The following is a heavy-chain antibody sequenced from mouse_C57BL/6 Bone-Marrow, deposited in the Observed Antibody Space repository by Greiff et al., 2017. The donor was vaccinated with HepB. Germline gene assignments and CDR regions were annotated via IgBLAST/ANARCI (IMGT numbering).Heavy chain of an antibody. J-gene: IGHJ4*01. D-gene: IGHD1-1*01. CDR2: IDPEDGET. CDR1: GFNIKDYY. CDR3: ATPYGSSPMDY. V-gene: IGHV14-2*01. Sequence: EVKLVESGAELVKPGASVKLSCTASGFNIKDYYMHWVKQRTEQGLEWIGRIDPEDGETKYAPKFQGKATITADTSSNTAYLQLSSLTSEDTAVYYCATPYGSSPMDYWGQGTSVTVSS.